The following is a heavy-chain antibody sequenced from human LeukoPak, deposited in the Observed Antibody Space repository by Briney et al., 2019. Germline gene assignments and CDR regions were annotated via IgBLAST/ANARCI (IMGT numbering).Heavy chain of an antibody. J-gene: IGHJ4*02. V-gene: IGHV3-66*01. CDR1: GFSVSSNY. D-gene: IGHD5-12*01. CDR3: AAKGNGYTGIYVFAH. Sequence: GGSLRLSCEASGFSVSSNYMSWVRQAPGKGLEWVSVFFASGGTFYTDSVKGRFTISRDTSTNSLYLQMNSLRAVDTAVYFCAAKGNGYTGIYVFAHWGKGTLVTVSS. CDR2: FFASGGT.